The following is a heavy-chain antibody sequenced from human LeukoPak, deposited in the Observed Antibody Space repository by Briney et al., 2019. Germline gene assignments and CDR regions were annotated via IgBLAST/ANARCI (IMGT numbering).Heavy chain of an antibody. Sequence: KPSETLSLTCAVYGGSFSGYYWSWIRQPPGKGLEWIGEINHSGSTNYNPSLKSRVTISIDTSKNQFSLKLSSVTAADTAVYYCARSRLRVLFYWGQGTLVTVSS. CDR3: ARSRLRVLFY. CDR2: INHSGST. D-gene: IGHD4-17*01. V-gene: IGHV4-34*01. CDR1: GGSFSGYY. J-gene: IGHJ4*02.